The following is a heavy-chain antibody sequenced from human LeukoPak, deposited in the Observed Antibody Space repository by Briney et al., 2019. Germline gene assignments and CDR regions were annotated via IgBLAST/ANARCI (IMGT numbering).Heavy chain of an antibody. CDR1: GFTFSSYA. CDR2: ISGSGGST. CDR3: AKGGGTHYYDSSGYYPEGSFDL. J-gene: IGHJ2*01. Sequence: GGSLRLSCAASGFTFSSYAMSWVRQAPGKGLEWVSAISGSGGSTYYADSVKGRFTISTDNSKHTLYLQMNSLRAEDTAVYYCAKGGGTHYYDSSGYYPEGSFDLWGRGTLVTVSS. V-gene: IGHV3-23*01. D-gene: IGHD3-22*01.